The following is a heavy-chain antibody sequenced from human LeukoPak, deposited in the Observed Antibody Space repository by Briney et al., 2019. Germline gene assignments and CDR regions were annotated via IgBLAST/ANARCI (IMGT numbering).Heavy chain of an antibody. Sequence: SETVSVTCTVSGGTISSSSFYWGCIRQPPGKGLEWIGSIYYSGSTYYNPSLKSRVTISVDTSKNQFSLKLSYVAAADPGVYYCASSKGLGGAFDIWGQGTMVTVSS. CDR2: IYYSGST. D-gene: IGHD3-16*01. J-gene: IGHJ3*02. CDR3: ASSKGLGGAFDI. CDR1: GGTISSSSFY. V-gene: IGHV4-39*01.